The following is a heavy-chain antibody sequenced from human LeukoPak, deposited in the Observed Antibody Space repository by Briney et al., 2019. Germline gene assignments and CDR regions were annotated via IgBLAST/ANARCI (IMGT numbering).Heavy chain of an antibody. V-gene: IGHV1-2*04. D-gene: IGHD4-17*01. CDR1: GYTFTGYY. Sequence: GASVKVSCKASGYTFTGYYMHWVRQAPGQGLEWMGWINPNSGGTNYAQKFQGWVTMTRDTSISTAYMELSRLRSEDTAVYYCAATLTVTAGSTYYGMDVWGQGTTITVSS. J-gene: IGHJ6*02. CDR3: AATLTVTAGSTYYGMDV. CDR2: INPNSGGT.